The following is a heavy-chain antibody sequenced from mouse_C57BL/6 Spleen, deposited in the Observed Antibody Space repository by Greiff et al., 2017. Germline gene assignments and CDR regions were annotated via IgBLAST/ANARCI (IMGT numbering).Heavy chain of an antibody. Sequence: EVKLVESGPGLVKPSQSLSLTCSVTGYSITSGYYWNWIRQFPGNKLEWMGYISYDGSNNYNPSLKNRISITRDTSKNQFFLKLNSVTTEDTATYYCASDQGYYYGSMDAMDYWGQGTSVTVSS. CDR2: ISYDGSN. CDR1: GYSITSGYY. V-gene: IGHV3-6*01. CDR3: ASDQGYYYGSMDAMDY. D-gene: IGHD1-1*01. J-gene: IGHJ4*01.